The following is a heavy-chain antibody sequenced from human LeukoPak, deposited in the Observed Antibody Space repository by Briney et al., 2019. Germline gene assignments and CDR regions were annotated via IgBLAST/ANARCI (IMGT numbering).Heavy chain of an antibody. V-gene: IGHV1-8*01. Sequence: GASVKVSCKASGYTFTSYDINWVRQATGQGLEWMGWMNPNSGNTGYAQKFQGRVTMTRNTSISTAYMELSSLRSEDTAVYYCARLGYCSGSSCYSVDYWGQGTLVTVSS. CDR2: MNPNSGNT. D-gene: IGHD2-15*01. CDR1: GYTFTSYD. CDR3: ARLGYCSGSSCYSVDY. J-gene: IGHJ4*02.